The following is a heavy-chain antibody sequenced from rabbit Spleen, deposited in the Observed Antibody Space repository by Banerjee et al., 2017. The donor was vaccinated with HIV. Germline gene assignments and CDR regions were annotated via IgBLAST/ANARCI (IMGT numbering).Heavy chain of an antibody. J-gene: IGHJ4*01. V-gene: IGHV1S40*01. CDR3: ARGGYSYGVPFYTYPDYFHL. CDR2: ISAGSSGNT. D-gene: IGHD6-1*01. Sequence: QSLEESGGGLVQPEGSLTLTCTASGFSFSSSYYMCWVRQAPGKGLEWIACISAGSSGNTYYASWAKGRFTISKTSSTTVTLQMTSLTAADTATYFCARGGYSYGVPFYTYPDYFHLWGPGTLVTVS. CDR1: GFSFSSSYY.